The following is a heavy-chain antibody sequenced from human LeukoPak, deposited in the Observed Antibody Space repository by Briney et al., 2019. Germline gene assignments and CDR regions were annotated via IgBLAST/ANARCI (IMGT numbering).Heavy chain of an antibody. CDR3: ARGTLDYDILTGWAYYYYGMDV. Sequence: GGSLRLSCAASGFTFSSYAMHWVRQAPGKGLEWVAVISYDGSNKYYADSVKGRFTISRDNSKNTLYLQMNSLRAEDTAVYHCARGTLDYDILTGWAYYYYGMDVWGQGTTVTVSS. J-gene: IGHJ6*02. D-gene: IGHD3-9*01. V-gene: IGHV3-30*04. CDR2: ISYDGSNK. CDR1: GFTFSSYA.